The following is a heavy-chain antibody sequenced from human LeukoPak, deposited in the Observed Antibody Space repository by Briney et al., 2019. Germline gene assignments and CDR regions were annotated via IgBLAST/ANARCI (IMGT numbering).Heavy chain of an antibody. CDR2: IYYSGST. CDR3: ARDYELNWFDP. D-gene: IGHD1-7*01. J-gene: IGHJ5*02. CDR1: GGSISSYY. V-gene: IGHV4-59*01. Sequence: PSETLSLTCTVSGGSISSYYWSWIRQPPGKGLEWIGYIYYSGSTNYNPSLKSRVTISVDTSKNQFSLKLSSVTAADTAVYYCARDYELNWFDPWGQGTLVTVSS.